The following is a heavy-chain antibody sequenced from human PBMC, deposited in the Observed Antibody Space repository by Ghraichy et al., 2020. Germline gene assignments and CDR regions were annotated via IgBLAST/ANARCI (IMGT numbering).Heavy chain of an antibody. CDR3: ARLEGGRGWFLFDY. CDR2: IYYSWST. D-gene: IGHD6-19*01. V-gene: IGHV4-39*01. J-gene: IGHJ4*02. Sequence: WGGGGQARGKGLGWIGSIYYSWSTYYNPSLKSRVTVSVDTSKNQFSLTLSSLTAADTAVYYCARLEGGRGWFLFDYWGQGTLVTVSS.